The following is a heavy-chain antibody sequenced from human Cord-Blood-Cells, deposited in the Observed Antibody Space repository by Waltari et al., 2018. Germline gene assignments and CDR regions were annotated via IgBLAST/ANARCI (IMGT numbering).Heavy chain of an antibody. CDR1: GHSVSTNSAA. J-gene: IGHJ4*02. V-gene: IGHV6-1*02. Sequence: QVQLQQSGQGMVKPSQTLSLTCAFSGHSVSTNSAACNWPRQSPSRGLEWLGRTYYRSKWYNDYAVSVKSRITINPDTSKNQFSLQLNSVTPEDTAVYYCARAWGRGFGYWGQGTLVTVSS. CDR3: ARAWGRGFGY. CDR2: TYYRSKWYN. D-gene: IGHD3-10*01.